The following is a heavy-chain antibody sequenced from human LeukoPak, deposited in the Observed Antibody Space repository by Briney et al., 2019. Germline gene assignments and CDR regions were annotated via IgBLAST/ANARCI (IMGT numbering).Heavy chain of an antibody. V-gene: IGHV4-39*07. CDR2: IYYSGST. J-gene: IGHJ4*02. CDR3: AILPSRDTYYYDSSGYYRPGVY. D-gene: IGHD3-22*01. Sequence: PSETLSLTCTVPGGSISSSHYYWGWMRQPPGKGLEWIGGIYYSGSTYYDPSLKSRVTISVDTSKNQFSLKLSSVTAADTAVYYCAILPSRDTYYYDSSGYYRPGVYWGQGTLVTVSS. CDR1: GGSISSSHYY.